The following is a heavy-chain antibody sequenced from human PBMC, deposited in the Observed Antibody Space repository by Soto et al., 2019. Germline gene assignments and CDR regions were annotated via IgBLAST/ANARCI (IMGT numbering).Heavy chain of an antibody. CDR2: LDSDGSST. CDR1: GFTFSDYR. CDR3: GRRADGGRDDY. J-gene: IGHJ4*02. V-gene: IGHV3-74*01. Sequence: GSLRLSCAASGFTFSDYRMFWVRQAPGKGLEWVSRLDSDGSSTSYAASVKGRFTISRDNAKNTVYLQMNSLRAEDTAVYYCGRRADGGRDDYWGQGTLVTVSS.